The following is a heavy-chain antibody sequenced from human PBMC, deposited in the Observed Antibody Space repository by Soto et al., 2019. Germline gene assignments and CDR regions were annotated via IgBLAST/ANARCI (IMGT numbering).Heavy chain of an antibody. Sequence: QVQLVQSGAEVKKPGSSVKVSCKASGGTFSSYAISWVRQAPGQGLEWMGGIIPIFGTANYAQKFQGRVTITADESTSPAYMGLSSLRSEDTAVYYCARGGNPGSGTYWYFDLWGRGTLVTVSS. J-gene: IGHJ2*01. CDR2: IIPIFGTA. V-gene: IGHV1-69*12. D-gene: IGHD2-15*01. CDR1: GGTFSSYA. CDR3: ARGGNPGSGTYWYFDL.